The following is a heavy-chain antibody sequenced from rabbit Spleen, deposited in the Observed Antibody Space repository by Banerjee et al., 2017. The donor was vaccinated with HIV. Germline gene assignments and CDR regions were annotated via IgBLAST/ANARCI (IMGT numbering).Heavy chain of an antibody. CDR2: INTGSSGST. CDR1: GFSFSSTYY. V-gene: IGHV1S45*01. CDR3: ARDKASNGYDFALDL. D-gene: IGHD6-1*01. J-gene: IGHJ4*01. Sequence: QEQLVESGGGLVQPEGSLTLTCTASGFSFSSTYYMTWVRQAPGKGLEWIGFINTGSSGSTYYASWAKGRFTISKTSSTTVTLKMTSLTAADTATYFCARDKASNGYDFALDLWGQGTLVTVS.